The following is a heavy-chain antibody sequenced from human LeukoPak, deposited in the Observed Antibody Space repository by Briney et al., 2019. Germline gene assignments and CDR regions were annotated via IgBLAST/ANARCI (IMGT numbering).Heavy chain of an antibody. Sequence: GGSLRLSCAASGFTFSSYAMHWVRQAPGKGLEYVSAISSNGGSTYYANSVKGRFTISRDNVKNSLYLQMNSLGAEDTAVYSCARVNDYDSGSLYRPIDYWGQGTLVTVSS. V-gene: IGHV3-64*01. J-gene: IGHJ4*02. CDR2: ISSNGGST. CDR3: ARVNDYDSGSLYRPIDY. CDR1: GFTFSSYA. D-gene: IGHD3-10*01.